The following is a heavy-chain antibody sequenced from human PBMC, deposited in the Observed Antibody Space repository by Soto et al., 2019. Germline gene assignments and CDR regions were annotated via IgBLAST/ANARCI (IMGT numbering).Heavy chain of an antibody. CDR3: ARSRKSGDHSLGLEY. D-gene: IGHD2-21*01. V-gene: IGHV4-34*01. J-gene: IGHJ4*02. CDR1: GGSFSGLS. Sequence: QVQLQQWGAGRLRAAETLSLTCAVYGGSFSGLSWNWIRQSPEKKLGWIREIDYRGNTNYNPSLRSRVTLSVDASKNQFSLSVRSVTAADAANYFCARSRKSGDHSLGLEYWSRGTVVTVSS. CDR2: IDYRGNT.